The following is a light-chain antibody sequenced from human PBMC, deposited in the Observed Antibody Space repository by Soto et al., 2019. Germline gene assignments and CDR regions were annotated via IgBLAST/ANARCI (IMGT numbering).Light chain of an antibody. CDR1: QSVGSY. V-gene: IGKV3-11*01. J-gene: IGKJ4*01. CDR3: QQRSNWPSLT. Sequence: IVLIHSPATLSFSPGEIATLSGRASQSVGSYLAWYQHKPGQAPRLLISDASNRATGIPARFSGSGSETDFTLTISSLEPEDSAVYYCQQRSNWPSLTFGGGPKVDIK. CDR2: DAS.